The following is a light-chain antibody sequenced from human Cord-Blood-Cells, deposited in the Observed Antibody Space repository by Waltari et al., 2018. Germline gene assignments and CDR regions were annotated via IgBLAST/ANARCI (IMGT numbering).Light chain of an antibody. CDR2: WAS. V-gene: IGKV4-1*01. J-gene: IGKJ1*01. Sequence: DIVMTQSPDSLAVSLGERATINCKSSQSVLYSSNNKNYLAWYQQKPGQPPKLLIYWASTRETGVPGRFRGRGSGTDFPLTLSSLQAEDVAVYYCQQYYRTPPTFGQGTKVEIK. CDR3: QQYYRTPPT. CDR1: QSVLYSSNNKNY.